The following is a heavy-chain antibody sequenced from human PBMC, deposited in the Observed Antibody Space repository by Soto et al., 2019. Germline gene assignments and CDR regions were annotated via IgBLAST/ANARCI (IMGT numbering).Heavy chain of an antibody. V-gene: IGHV4-59*01. CDR2: INYSGST. Sequence: QVQLQESGPGLVKPSETLSLTCTVSGGSISSYYWSWIRQPPGKGLEWIGYINYSGSTNYNPSLKSRIIMSVDTSKNQFSLHLSSVTAAVTAVYYCARGGRYSDYLSGHFSFDPWGQGKLVTVSS. D-gene: IGHD3-9*01. CDR1: GGSISSYY. J-gene: IGHJ5*02. CDR3: ARGGRYSDYLSGHFSFDP.